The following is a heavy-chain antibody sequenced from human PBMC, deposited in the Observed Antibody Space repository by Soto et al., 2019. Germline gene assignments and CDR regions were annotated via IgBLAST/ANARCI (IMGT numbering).Heavy chain of an antibody. Sequence: SETLSLTCFVSGGSISSNNYYWGWIRQPPGKGLEWIGSMSYSRSTYYNPSLKSRVTISVDKSKNQFSLELTSVTAADTAVYYCANWGGLNFPRLYWGPGTLVTVSS. V-gene: IGHV4-39*07. J-gene: IGHJ4*02. D-gene: IGHD3-16*01. CDR3: ANWGGLNFPRLY. CDR1: GGSISSNNYY. CDR2: MSYSRST.